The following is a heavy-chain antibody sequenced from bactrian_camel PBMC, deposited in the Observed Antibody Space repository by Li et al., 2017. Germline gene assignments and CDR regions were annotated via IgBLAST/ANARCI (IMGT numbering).Heavy chain of an antibody. V-gene: IGHV3S26*01. J-gene: IGHJ6*01. CDR3: VADCEFRYDQFIFQTGT. CDR1: GYTYNRNC. D-gene: IGHD7*01. CDR2: IYIHTKRT. Sequence: HVQLVESGGGSVQAGGSLRLSCAASGYTYNRNCMAWFRQAPGKERKVVATIYIHTKRTTTADSVKGRFTISHDYAKRTLYLQMNSLKPEDSAMYYCVADCEFRYDQFIFQTGTWGHGTQVTVS.